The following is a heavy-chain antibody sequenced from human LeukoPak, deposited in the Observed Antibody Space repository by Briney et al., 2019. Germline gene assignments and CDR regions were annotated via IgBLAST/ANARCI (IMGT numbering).Heavy chain of an antibody. CDR3: ARATGGGYYSDWFDP. CDR2: IYYSGST. Sequence: SETLSLTCTVSSGSISSYYWNWIRQPPGKGLEWIGYIYYSGSTNYNPSLKSRVTISVDTSKNQFSLKLTSVTAADTAVYYCARATGGGYYSDWFDPGGQGTLVTVSS. D-gene: IGHD3-22*01. CDR1: SGSISSYY. J-gene: IGHJ5*02. V-gene: IGHV4-59*01.